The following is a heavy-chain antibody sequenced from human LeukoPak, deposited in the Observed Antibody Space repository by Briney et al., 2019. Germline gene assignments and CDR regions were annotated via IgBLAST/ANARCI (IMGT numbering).Heavy chain of an antibody. CDR1: GFTFSSYS. J-gene: IGHJ3*01. Sequence: GGSLRLSCAASGFTFSSYSMNWVRQAPGNGLDWVSGISGNGGTTYYADSVKGRFTISRDNSKNTLYLQVNSLRAEDTAIYYCATRVMIAITTRGAFHVWGQGTMVTVSS. D-gene: IGHD3-16*01. CDR3: ATRVMIAITTRGAFHV. CDR2: ISGNGGTT. V-gene: IGHV3-23*01.